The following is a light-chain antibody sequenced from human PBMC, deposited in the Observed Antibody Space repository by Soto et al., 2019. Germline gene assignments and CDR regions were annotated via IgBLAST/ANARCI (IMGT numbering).Light chain of an antibody. CDR3: QQHNSFSWT. V-gene: IGKV1-17*02. CDR2: AAS. CDR1: QGLRDD. Sequence: DIQMTQSPSSLSASVGDRVTITCRARQGLRDDLGWFPQKPGKAPKRLIYAASTLESVVPSRFSGSGSGTAFTLTISNPQPEAFANHYGQQHNSFSWTSGQGTKVDIK. J-gene: IGKJ1*01.